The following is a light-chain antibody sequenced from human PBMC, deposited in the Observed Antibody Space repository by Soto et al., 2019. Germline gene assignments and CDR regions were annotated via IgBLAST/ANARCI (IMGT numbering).Light chain of an antibody. V-gene: IGKV3-11*01. CDR2: DAS. Sequence: ETVLTQSPATLSLSPGERATLSCRASQSVSSYLAWYQQKPGQAPRLLIYDASNRATGIPARFSGSGSGTDFTLTISSLEPEDFAVYYCQQRSNWPLTFGGGNKV. CDR1: QSVSSY. J-gene: IGKJ4*01. CDR3: QQRSNWPLT.